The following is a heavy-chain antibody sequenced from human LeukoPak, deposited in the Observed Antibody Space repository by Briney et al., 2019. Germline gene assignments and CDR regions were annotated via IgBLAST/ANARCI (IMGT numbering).Heavy chain of an antibody. CDR1: GFTFSSYA. D-gene: IGHD3-22*01. CDR3: AKDRGYYDSSGYYFDY. CDR2: ISGSGGSA. V-gene: IGHV3-23*01. J-gene: IGHJ4*02. Sequence: PGGSLRLSYAASGFTFSSYAMSWVRQAPGKGLEWVSAISGSGGSAYYADSVKGRFTISRDNSKNTLYLQMNSLRAEDTAVYYCAKDRGYYDSSGYYFDYWGQGTLVTVSS.